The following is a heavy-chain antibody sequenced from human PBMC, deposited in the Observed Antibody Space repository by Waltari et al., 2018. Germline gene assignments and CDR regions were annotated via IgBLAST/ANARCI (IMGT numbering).Heavy chain of an antibody. Sequence: EEQLVESGGGLVQPGASLRLSCAASGFTFSTYWRTWVRQAPGKGPLWVSRISSDASDTAYADSVKGRFTISRDNAKNTLYLQMNRLRAEDTAEYYCARVARRTYRSPVPGRHYYYGMDVWGQGTTVTVSS. CDR3: ARVARRTYRSPVPGRHYYYGMDV. D-gene: IGHD1-1*01. V-gene: IGHV3-74*03. J-gene: IGHJ6*02. CDR1: GFTFSTYW. CDR2: ISSDASDT.